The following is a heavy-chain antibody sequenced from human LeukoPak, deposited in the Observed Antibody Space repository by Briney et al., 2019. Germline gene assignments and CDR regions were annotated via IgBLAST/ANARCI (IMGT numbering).Heavy chain of an antibody. V-gene: IGHV4-38-2*02. CDR1: GYSISSGYY. D-gene: IGHD3-10*01. J-gene: IGHJ5*02. CDR3: ARVETYPSLVKSITMAFDP. CDR2: IYHSGSA. Sequence: PSETLSLTCTVSGYSISSGYYWGWIRPPPGKGLEWIGSIYHSGSANYNPSLKSRVTISVDTSKNQFSLKLSSVTAADTAVYYCARVETYPSLVKSITMAFDPWGQGTLVTVSS.